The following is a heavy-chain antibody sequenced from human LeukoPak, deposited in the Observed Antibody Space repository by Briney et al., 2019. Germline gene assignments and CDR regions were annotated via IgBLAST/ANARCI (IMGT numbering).Heavy chain of an antibody. Sequence: SETLSLTCTVSGGSVSSGSYYWSWIRQPPGKGLEWIGYIYYSGSTNYNPSLESRVTISVDTSKNQFSLKLSSVTAADTAVYYCARDQDWDLQSLRYFDYWGQGTLDTVSS. D-gene: IGHD1-26*01. CDR2: IYYSGST. CDR1: GGSVSSGSYY. J-gene: IGHJ4*02. CDR3: ARDQDWDLQSLRYFDY. V-gene: IGHV4-61*01.